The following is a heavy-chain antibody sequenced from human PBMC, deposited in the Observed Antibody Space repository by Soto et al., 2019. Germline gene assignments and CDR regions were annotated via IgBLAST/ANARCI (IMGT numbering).Heavy chain of an antibody. CDR2: IYYSGST. Sequence: SETLCLTCTVSGGSISSYYWSWIRQPPGKGLEWIGYIYYSGSTNYNPSHKSRVTISVDTSKNQFSLKLSFVTAADTAVYYCARSDGRYWGQGTLVTVSS. V-gene: IGHV4-59*01. J-gene: IGHJ4*02. CDR1: GGSISSYY. CDR3: ARSDGRY.